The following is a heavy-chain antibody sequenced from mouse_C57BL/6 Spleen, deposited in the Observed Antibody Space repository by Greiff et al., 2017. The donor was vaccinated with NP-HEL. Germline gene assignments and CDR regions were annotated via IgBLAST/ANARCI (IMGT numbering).Heavy chain of an antibody. V-gene: IGHV1-69*01. CDR2: IDPSDSYT. Sequence: QVQLKQPGAELVMPGASVKLSCKASGYTFTSYWMHWVKQRPGQGLEWIGEIDPSDSYTNYNQKFKGKSTLTVDKSSSTAYMQLSSLTSEDSAVYYCARAAQASKGDYWGQGTSVTVSS. CDR1: GYTFTSYW. CDR3: ARAAQASKGDY. J-gene: IGHJ4*01. D-gene: IGHD3-2*02.